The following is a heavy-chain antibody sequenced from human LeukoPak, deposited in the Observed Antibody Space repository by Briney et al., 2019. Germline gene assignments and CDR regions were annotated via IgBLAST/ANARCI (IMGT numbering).Heavy chain of an antibody. Sequence: SETLSLTCTVSGGSISSGDYYWSWIRQPPGKGLEWIGYIYYSGSTYYNPSLKSRVTISVDTSKNQFSLKLSSVTAADTAVYYCARVTWRGPAAKLDYWGQGTLVTVSS. J-gene: IGHJ4*02. CDR1: GGSISSGDYY. CDR3: ARVTWRGPAAKLDY. D-gene: IGHD2-2*01. CDR2: IYYSGST. V-gene: IGHV4-30-4*08.